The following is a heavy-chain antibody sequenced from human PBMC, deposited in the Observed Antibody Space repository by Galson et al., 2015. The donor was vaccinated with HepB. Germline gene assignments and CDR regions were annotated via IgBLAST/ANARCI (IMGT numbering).Heavy chain of an antibody. J-gene: IGHJ6*03. V-gene: IGHV3-30*02. CDR2: IRYDGSNK. D-gene: IGHD2-8*01. CDR1: GFTFSSYG. Sequence: SLRLSCAASGFTFSSYGMHWVRQAPGKGLEWVAFIRYDGSNKYYADSVKGRFTISRDNAKNTLYLQMNSLRSEDTAVYYCARTYCTPTCYYMDVWGKGTTVTVSS. CDR3: ARTYCTPTCYYMDV.